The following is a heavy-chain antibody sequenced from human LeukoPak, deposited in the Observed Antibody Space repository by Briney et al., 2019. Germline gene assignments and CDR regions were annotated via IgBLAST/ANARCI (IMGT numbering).Heavy chain of an antibody. CDR1: GGSISSSSYY. D-gene: IGHD3-3*01. CDR2: IYYSGST. J-gene: IGHJ4*02. CDR3: ARHVLEGLTIFGVVAY. Sequence: SETLSLTCTVSGGSISSSSYYWGWIRQPPGKGLEWIGSIYYSGSTYYNPSLKSRVTISVDTSKNQFSLKLSSVTAADTAAYYCARHVLEGLTIFGVVAYWGQGTLVTVSS. V-gene: IGHV4-39*01.